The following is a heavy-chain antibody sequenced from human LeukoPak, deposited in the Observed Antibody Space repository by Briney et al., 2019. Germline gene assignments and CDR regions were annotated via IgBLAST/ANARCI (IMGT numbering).Heavy chain of an antibody. D-gene: IGHD3-22*01. CDR1: GFTFSSYA. Sequence: GGSLRLSCAASGFTFSSYAMSWVRQAPGKGLECISGFSSSGGSTYYADSVKGRFTISRDNSKNMLYLQMNSLRAEDTAVYYCARSPYYYDRSGRNWYFDLWGRGTLVTVSS. CDR3: ARSPYYYDRSGRNWYFDL. CDR2: FSSSGGST. J-gene: IGHJ2*01. V-gene: IGHV3-23*01.